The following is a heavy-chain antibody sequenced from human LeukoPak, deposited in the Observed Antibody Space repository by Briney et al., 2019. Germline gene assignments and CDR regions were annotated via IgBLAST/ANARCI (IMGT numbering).Heavy chain of an antibody. CDR2: IRSKGYEGPT. Sequence: IRSKGYEGPTEYAASVKGRFTISRDDSKGIAYLQMNSLKTEDTAVYYCTRDQTPYYWGQGTLVTVSS. V-gene: IGHV3-49*02. J-gene: IGHJ4*02. CDR3: TRDQTPYY.